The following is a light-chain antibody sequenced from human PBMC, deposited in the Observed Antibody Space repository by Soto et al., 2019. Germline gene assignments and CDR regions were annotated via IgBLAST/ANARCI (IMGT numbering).Light chain of an antibody. CDR2: GAS. CDR3: QQCSNWPRT. V-gene: IGKV3D-20*02. CDR1: QSVSSSY. J-gene: IGKJ1*01. Sequence: IVLTQSPGTLSLSPGERATLSCMASQSVSSSYLAWYQQKPGQAPRLLIYGASSRATGIPDRFSGSGSGTDFTLTISSLEPEDCAVYYCQQCSNWPRTLGQGTKVDIK.